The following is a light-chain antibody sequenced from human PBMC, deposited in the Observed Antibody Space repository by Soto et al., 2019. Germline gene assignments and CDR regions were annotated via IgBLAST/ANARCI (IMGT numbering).Light chain of an antibody. CDR2: LEGSGSY. J-gene: IGLJ3*02. Sequence: QPVLTQSSSASASLGSSVKLTCTLSSGHSRSIIAWHQQQPGKAPRYLMKLEGSGSYNKGSGVPDRFSGSSSGADRYLTISNLQFEDEADYYCETWDTNTRVFGGGTQLTVL. CDR1: SGHSRSI. CDR3: ETWDTNTRV. V-gene: IGLV4-60*02.